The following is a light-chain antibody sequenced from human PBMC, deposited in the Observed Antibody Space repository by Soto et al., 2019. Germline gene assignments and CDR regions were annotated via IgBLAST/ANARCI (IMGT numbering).Light chain of an antibody. V-gene: IGKV3-20*01. CDR1: QSVSSS. CDR2: GAS. Sequence: EIVLTQSPGTLSLSPGERATLSCRASQSVSSSLGWYQQKPGQAPRLLIYGASSRATPITDRFSGSGSGTDFTLTVSRLEPEDFAVYYCQQYGSSPRTFGQGTKVEIK. CDR3: QQYGSSPRT. J-gene: IGKJ1*01.